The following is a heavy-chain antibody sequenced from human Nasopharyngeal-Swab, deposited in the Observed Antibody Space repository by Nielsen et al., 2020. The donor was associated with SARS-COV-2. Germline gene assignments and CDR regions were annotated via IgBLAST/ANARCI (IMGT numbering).Heavy chain of an antibody. CDR2: ISSSSSYI. CDR1: GFTFNNYN. V-gene: IGHV3-21*01. D-gene: IGHD3-3*01. J-gene: IGHJ6*02. CDR3: ARDGLDYDFWSAYFMDV. Sequence: GSLRLSCAASGFTFNNYNFNWVCQAPGKGLEWVSSISSSSSYIYYADSVKGRFTISRDNAKNSLYLQMNSLRAEDTAVYYCARDGLDYDFWSAYFMDVWGQGTTVTVSS.